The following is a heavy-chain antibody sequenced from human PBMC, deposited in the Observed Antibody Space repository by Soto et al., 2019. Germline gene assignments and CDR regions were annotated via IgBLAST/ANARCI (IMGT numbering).Heavy chain of an antibody. V-gene: IGHV4-39*02. D-gene: IGHD3-22*01. CDR2: IYYSGST. CDR1: GDSVTRSRYY. CDR3: ATEGGVVDANWFGP. J-gene: IGHJ5*02. Sequence: QLQLQESGPGLVKPSETLSLTCTVSGDSVTRSRYYWGWFRQPPGKGLEWIGSIYYSGSTYYNPSLKSRITISIDTSKNQFSLNMNSMTAADTAVYYCATEGGVVDANWFGPWGQGTLVTVSA.